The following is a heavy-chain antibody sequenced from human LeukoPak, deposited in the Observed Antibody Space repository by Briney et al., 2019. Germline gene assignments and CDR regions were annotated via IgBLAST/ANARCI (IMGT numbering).Heavy chain of an antibody. CDR2: IYYSGRT. CDR1: GGSISSYY. V-gene: IGHV4-59*08. Sequence: PSETQSLTCTVSGGSISSYYWSWIRQSPGKGLEWIGYIYYSGRTNYNPSLKSRVTISVDTSKNQFSLKLSSVTAADTAVYYCARHVEQWLTPFDYWGQGTLVTVSS. D-gene: IGHD6-19*01. CDR3: ARHVEQWLTPFDY. J-gene: IGHJ4*02.